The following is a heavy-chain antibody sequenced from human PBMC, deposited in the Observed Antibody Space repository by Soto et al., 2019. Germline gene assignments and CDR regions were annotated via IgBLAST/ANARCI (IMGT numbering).Heavy chain of an antibody. J-gene: IGHJ6*03. CDR2: INAGNGNT. D-gene: IGHD6-13*01. CDR1: GYTFTSYA. CDR3: AREMGIAAAGREGYYYYDYYMDV. V-gene: IGHV1-3*01. Sequence: QVQLVQSGAEVKKPGASVKVSCKASGYTFTSYAMHWVRQAPGQRLEWMGWINAGNGNTKYSQKFQGRVTITRDTSASTAYMELSSLRSEDTAVYYCAREMGIAAAGREGYYYYDYYMDVWGKGTTVTVSS.